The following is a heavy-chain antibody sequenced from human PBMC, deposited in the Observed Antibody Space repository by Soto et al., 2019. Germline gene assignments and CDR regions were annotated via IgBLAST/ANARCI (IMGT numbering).Heavy chain of an antibody. J-gene: IGHJ4*02. CDR3: AKRGRYCSGSTCPFYFDS. CDR1: GFTFTDYA. Sequence: GGSLRLSCTASGFTFTDYAMNWVRQAPGKGLEWVSCITSTDNIYYADSVRGRFTISRDRSENTLYLQMNSLRAEDTAFYFCAKRGRYCSGSTCPFYFDSWGQGALVTVSS. V-gene: IGHV3-23*01. CDR2: ITSTDNI. D-gene: IGHD2-15*01.